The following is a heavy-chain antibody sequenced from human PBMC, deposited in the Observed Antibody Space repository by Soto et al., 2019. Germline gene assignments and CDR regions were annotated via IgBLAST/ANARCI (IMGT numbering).Heavy chain of an antibody. Sequence: ASVKVSCKASGGTFSSYAISWVRQAPGQGLEWMGGIIPIFGTANYAQKFQGRVTITADESTSTAYMELSSLRSEDTAVYYCAWVRYYYDSSGYYYGNIDQWGQGTLVTVS. D-gene: IGHD3-22*01. CDR1: GGTFSSYA. CDR3: AWVRYYYDSSGYYYGNIDQ. V-gene: IGHV1-69*13. J-gene: IGHJ4*02. CDR2: IIPIFGTA.